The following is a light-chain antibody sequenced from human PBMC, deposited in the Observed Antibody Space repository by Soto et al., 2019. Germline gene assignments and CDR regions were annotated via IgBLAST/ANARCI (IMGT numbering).Light chain of an antibody. V-gene: IGKV3-11*01. CDR3: RHRYTWPLT. CDR1: QSIGNS. J-gene: IGKJ4*01. CDR2: DAF. Sequence: TVLTQSPATLSLSPGERATLSCKASQSIGNSLGWFQQKPGQAPRLLIDDAFNRATGLPARFTGSGSGSVFTLTIRRLEHEDFGFYYCRHRYTWPLTFGGGTKVEIK.